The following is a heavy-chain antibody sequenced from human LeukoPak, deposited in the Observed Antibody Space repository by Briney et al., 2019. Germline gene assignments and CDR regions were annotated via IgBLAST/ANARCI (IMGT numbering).Heavy chain of an antibody. D-gene: IGHD3-10*01. Sequence: GGSLRLSCAASGLSFSTYSMNWVRQAPGKGLEWVSSISSSSIYRYYADSVKGRFTISRDNAKNSLYLQMNSLRPEDTALYFCAKGHYSSGYWYFDLWGRGALVSVSS. J-gene: IGHJ2*01. CDR2: ISSSSIYR. V-gene: IGHV3-21*04. CDR3: AKGHYSSGYWYFDL. CDR1: GLSFSTYS.